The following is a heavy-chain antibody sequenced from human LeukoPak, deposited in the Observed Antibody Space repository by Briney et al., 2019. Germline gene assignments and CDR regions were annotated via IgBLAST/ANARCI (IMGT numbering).Heavy chain of an antibody. CDR1: GFTFNSYR. V-gene: IGHV3-21*01. CDR2: ICSSSSYI. D-gene: IGHD3-22*01. CDR3: ARDAPYYYDSSGLPNYYFDY. Sequence: GGSLRLLWGASGFTFNSYRKNWVRQAPGEGLGLGSSICSSSSYIYYADSVKGRFTISRDNAKNSLYLQMNSLRAEDTAVYYCARDAPYYYDSSGLPNYYFDYWGQGTLVTVSS. J-gene: IGHJ4*02.